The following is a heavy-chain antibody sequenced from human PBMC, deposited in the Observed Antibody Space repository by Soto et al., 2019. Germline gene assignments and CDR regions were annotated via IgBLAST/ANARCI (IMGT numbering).Heavy chain of an antibody. J-gene: IGHJ4*02. CDR3: ARDGIDFGAGKNSFYFDR. CDR1: GCTFDSHT. D-gene: IGHD3-10*01. V-gene: IGHV3-21*01. Sequence: GSLRLSCAVSGCTFDSHTMNWVRQAPGKGLEWVASISGSYSYIYYGDSVKGRFTVSRDNTKRSLYLQMNSLRAEDTAVYYCARDGIDFGAGKNSFYFDRWGQGSQVTVSS. CDR2: ISGSYSYI.